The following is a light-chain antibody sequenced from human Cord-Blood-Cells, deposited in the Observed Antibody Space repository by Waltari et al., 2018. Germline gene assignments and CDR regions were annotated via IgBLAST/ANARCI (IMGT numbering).Light chain of an antibody. J-gene: IGKJ2*03. V-gene: IGKV1-39*01. CDR3: QQSYSTPYS. CDR2: AAS. Sequence: DIQMTQSPSSLSPSVGDRFTIPCRASQSISSYLNWYQQKPWKAPKLLIYAASSLQSGVPSRFSGSGSGTDFTLTSSSLQPEDFATYYCQQSYSTPYSFSQGTKLEIK. CDR1: QSISSY.